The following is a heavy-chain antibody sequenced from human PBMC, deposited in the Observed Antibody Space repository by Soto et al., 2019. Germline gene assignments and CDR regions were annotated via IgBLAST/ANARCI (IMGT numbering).Heavy chain of an antibody. CDR1: GFTFSGYA. V-gene: IGHV3-23*01. CDR2: IGSGSP. D-gene: IGHD6-13*01. Sequence: EVQLLESGGGLVQPGGSLRLSCAASGFTFSGYAMSWVRQAPGKGLEWVSAIGSGSPFYADSVKGRFTISRDNANSMLYLQMNSLRADATAVYFCAQDLGSSWYHYNSFAPGGQGTLVTVSS. CDR3: AQDLGSSWYHYNSFAP. J-gene: IGHJ5*02.